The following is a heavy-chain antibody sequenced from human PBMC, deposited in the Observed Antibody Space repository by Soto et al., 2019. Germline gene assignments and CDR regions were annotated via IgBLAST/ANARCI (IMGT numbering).Heavy chain of an antibody. Sequence: GGSLRLSCAASGFTVSSNYMSWVRQAPGKGLEWVSVIYSGGSTYYADSVKGRFTISRDNSKNTLYLQMNSLRAEDTAVYYCARAEYYYDSGAFDIWGQGTMVTVS. CDR3: ARAEYYYDSGAFDI. CDR1: GFTVSSNY. D-gene: IGHD3-22*01. CDR2: IYSGGST. V-gene: IGHV3-53*01. J-gene: IGHJ3*02.